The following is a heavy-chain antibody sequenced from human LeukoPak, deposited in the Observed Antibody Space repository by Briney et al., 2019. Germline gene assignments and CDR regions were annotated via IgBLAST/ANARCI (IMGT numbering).Heavy chain of an antibody. V-gene: IGHV3-33*01. CDR3: ARGGFYSSGLIDY. CDR1: GFTFSSYG. J-gene: IGHJ4*02. D-gene: IGHD6-19*01. Sequence: GGSLRLSCAASGFTFSSYGMHWVRQAPGKGLEGVAVIWYDGSNKYYADSVKGRFTISRDNSKNTLYLQMNSLRDEDTAVYYCARGGFYSSGLIDYWGQGTLVTVSS. CDR2: IWYDGSNK.